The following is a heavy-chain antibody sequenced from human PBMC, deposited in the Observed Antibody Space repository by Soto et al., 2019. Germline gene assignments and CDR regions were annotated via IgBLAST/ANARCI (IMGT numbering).Heavy chain of an antibody. CDR3: ARGGMEPVDY. CDR2: ISGDGSST. D-gene: IGHD1-26*01. V-gene: IGHV3-74*01. Sequence: EVQLVESRGGLVQPGGSLRLTCAASGFTFSSYWMHWVRQAPGKGLVWVSRISGDGSSTSYADSVKGRFTISRDNARNTLFLQMNSLTAEDTAVYYCARGGMEPVDYCSQGTLVTVSS. CDR1: GFTFSSYW. J-gene: IGHJ4*02.